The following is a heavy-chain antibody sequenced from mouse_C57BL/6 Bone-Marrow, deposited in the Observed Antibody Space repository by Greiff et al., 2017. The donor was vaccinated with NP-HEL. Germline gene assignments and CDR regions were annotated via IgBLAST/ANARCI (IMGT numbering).Heavy chain of an antibody. CDR3: ARDRWGMDY. V-gene: IGHV5-4*01. J-gene: IGHJ4*01. CDR1: GFTFSSYA. Sequence: EVKLVESGGGLVKPGGSLKLSCAASGFTFSSYAMSWVRQTPEKRLEWVATISDGGSYTYYPDNVKGRFTISRDNAKNNLYLQMSHLKSEDTAMYYCARDRWGMDYWGQGTSGTVSS. CDR2: ISDGGSYT. D-gene: IGHD2-3*01.